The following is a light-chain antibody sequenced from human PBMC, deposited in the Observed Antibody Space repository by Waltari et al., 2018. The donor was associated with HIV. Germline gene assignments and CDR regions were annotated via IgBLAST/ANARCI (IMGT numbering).Light chain of an antibody. CDR3: QTGHNSDSI. V-gene: IGLV3-25*03. Sequence: YELTHAPSVSGSQGHTAKITSPVDALSKHYVYWYQQKPDQAPIMMIFKDSERHSEIHARFSASSSGSTCLLIISGVQAEDEANYHRQTGHNSDSIFGGGTKLTVL. CDR1: ALSKHY. J-gene: IGLJ2*01. CDR2: KDS.